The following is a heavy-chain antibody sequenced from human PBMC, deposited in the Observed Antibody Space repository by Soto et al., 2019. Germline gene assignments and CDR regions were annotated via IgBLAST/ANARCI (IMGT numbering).Heavy chain of an antibody. CDR2: IKQDGSVI. CDR3: ARIGYSSSSFDY. J-gene: IGHJ4*02. D-gene: IGHD6-6*01. Sequence: VQLVESGGTSVQPGGSLRLSCGGFGFTFSSYWMSWVRQAPGKGLEWVANIKQDGSVIYYMDSVKGRFTISRDNAKNSVYLQMNSLRVDDTAVYYCARIGYSSSSFDYWGQGTLLTVSS. V-gene: IGHV3-7*01. CDR1: GFTFSSYW.